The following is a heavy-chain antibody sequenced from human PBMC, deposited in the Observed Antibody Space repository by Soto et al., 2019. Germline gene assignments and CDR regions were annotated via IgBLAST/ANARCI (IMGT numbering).Heavy chain of an antibody. D-gene: IGHD7-27*01. CDR2: IWYDGSNK. CDR3: ARGTGYYYYDMDV. CDR1: GFTFSSYG. V-gene: IGHV3-33*01. Sequence: SLRLSCAASGFTFSSYGMHWVRQAPGKGLEWVAIIWYDGSNKYYADSVKGRFTISRDNSKNTLYLQMNSLRAEDTAVYYCARGTGYYYYDMDVWGQGTTVTVSS. J-gene: IGHJ6*02.